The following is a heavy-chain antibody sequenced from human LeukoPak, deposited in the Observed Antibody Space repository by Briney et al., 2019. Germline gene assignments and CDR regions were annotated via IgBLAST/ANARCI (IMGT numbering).Heavy chain of an antibody. CDR2: IYTSGST. J-gene: IGHJ5*02. V-gene: IGHV4-4*07. CDR1: GGSISSYY. D-gene: IGHD3-10*01. CDR3: ARDKYYYGSGSHNWFDP. Sequence: SETLSLTCTVSGGSISSYYWSWLRQPAGKGLEWIGRIYTSGSTNYNPSLKSRVTMSVDTSKNQFSLKLSSVTAADTAVYYCARDKYYYGSGSHNWFDPWGQGTLVTVSS.